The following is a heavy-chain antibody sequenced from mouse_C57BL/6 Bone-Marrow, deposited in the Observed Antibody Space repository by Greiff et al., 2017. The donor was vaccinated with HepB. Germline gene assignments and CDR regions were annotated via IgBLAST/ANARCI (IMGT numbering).Heavy chain of an antibody. D-gene: IGHD2-3*01. Sequence: VKLVESGAELVRPGTSVKMSCKASGYTFTNYWIGWAKQRPGHGLEWIGDIYPGGGYTNYNEKFKGKATLTADKSSSTAYMQFSSLTSEDSAIYYCARKWLLPSYAMDYWGQGTSVTVSS. CDR3: ARKWLLPSYAMDY. CDR1: GYTFTNYW. V-gene: IGHV1-63*01. J-gene: IGHJ4*01. CDR2: IYPGGGYT.